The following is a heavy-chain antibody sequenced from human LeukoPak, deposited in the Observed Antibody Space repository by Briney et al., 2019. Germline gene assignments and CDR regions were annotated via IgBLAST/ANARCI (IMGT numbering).Heavy chain of an antibody. CDR2: ISGSGGST. CDR1: GFTFSSYS. V-gene: IGHV3-23*01. CDR3: AKSLSGSYYPCY. Sequence: PGGSLRLSCAASGFTFSSYSMNWVRQAPGRGLEWVSAISGSGGSTYYADSVKGRFTISRDNSKNTLYLQMNSLRAEDTAVYYCAKSLSGSYYPCYWGQGTLVTVSS. J-gene: IGHJ4*02. D-gene: IGHD1-26*01.